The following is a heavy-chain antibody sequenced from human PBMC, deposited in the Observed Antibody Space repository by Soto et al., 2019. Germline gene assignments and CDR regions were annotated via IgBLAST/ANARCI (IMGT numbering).Heavy chain of an antibody. V-gene: IGHV1-69*13. CDR2: IIPIFGTA. CDR1: GGTFSSYA. J-gene: IGHJ6*02. D-gene: IGHD5-12*01. Sequence: RASVKVSCKASGGTFSSYAISWVRQAPGQGLEWMGGIIPIFGTANYAQKFQGRVTITADESTSTAYMELSSLRSEDTAVYYCARERWLQEAYYYYGMDVWGQGTTVTVSS. CDR3: ARERWLQEAYYYYGMDV.